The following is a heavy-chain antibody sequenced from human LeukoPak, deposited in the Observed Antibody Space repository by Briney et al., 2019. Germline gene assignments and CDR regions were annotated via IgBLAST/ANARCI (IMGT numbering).Heavy chain of an antibody. D-gene: IGHD5-24*01. J-gene: IGHJ3*02. CDR2: ASTSSTHT. CDR3: ARDPSGYNTAFDI. CDR1: GFMFSAYS. Sequence: PGGSLRLSCAASGFMFSAYSMNWVRQAPGKGLEWVSSASTSSTHTHYADSVKGRFTISRDNAKNSLYLQMSSLRAEDTAVYYCARDPSGYNTAFDIWGQGTMVTVSS. V-gene: IGHV3-21*01.